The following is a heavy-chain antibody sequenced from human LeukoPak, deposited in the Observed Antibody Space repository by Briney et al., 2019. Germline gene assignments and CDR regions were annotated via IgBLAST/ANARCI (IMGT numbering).Heavy chain of an antibody. Sequence: PGGSLRLSCAASGFTFSDDYMDWGRQAPGKGLEWVCRIRNKAKAYTTAYAASGKGRFTVTRDDSENTLYLQMNSLIIEDTALYYYARGATATTNYAYGIDVWGQGTTVTVS. V-gene: IGHV3-72*01. CDR2: IRNKAKAYTT. CDR3: ARGATATTNYAYGIDV. J-gene: IGHJ6*02. CDR1: GFTFSDDY. D-gene: IGHD4-11*01.